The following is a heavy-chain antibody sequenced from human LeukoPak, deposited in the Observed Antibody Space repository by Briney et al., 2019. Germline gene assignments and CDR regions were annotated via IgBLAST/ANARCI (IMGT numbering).Heavy chain of an antibody. CDR1: GGSISSYY. V-gene: IGHV4-4*07. D-gene: IGHD3-10*01. CDR2: IYSTGST. Sequence: PETLSLTCTVSGGSISSYYWSWIRQPAGKGLDWIGRIYSTGSTNYNPSLKSRVTMSVDTSKNQFSLKLTSVTAADTAVYYCARGPSYYGSHFDYWGQGTLVTVSS. J-gene: IGHJ4*02. CDR3: ARGPSYYGSHFDY.